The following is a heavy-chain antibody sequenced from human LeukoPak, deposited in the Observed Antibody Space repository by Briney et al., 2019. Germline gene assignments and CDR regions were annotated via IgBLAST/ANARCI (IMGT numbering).Heavy chain of an antibody. D-gene: IGHD3-10*01. Sequence: SETLSLTCTVSGGSINSYYWSWIRQPPGKGLECIGYIHYTGSTNYNPSLKSRVTISVDKSKSQFSLKLSSVTAADTAIYYCARGGYYGSGNDFRFDPWGQGTLVTVSS. CDR1: GGSINSYY. CDR2: IHYTGST. J-gene: IGHJ5*02. V-gene: IGHV4-59*01. CDR3: ARGGYYGSGNDFRFDP.